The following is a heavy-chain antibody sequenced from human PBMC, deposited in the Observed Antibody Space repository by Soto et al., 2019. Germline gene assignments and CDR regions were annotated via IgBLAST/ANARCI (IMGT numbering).Heavy chain of an antibody. Sequence: QVQLRESGPGLVKLSQTLSLTCVVSGDSISTGGQYWNWIRQFPGKGLEWIGDIYYTGSTHYNPSPPRRLTVSVHTSRTRFSLRQYSVTVAYTAVYYSARRPRHYFDHWGQAALVTVS. J-gene: IGHJ4*02. CDR3: ARRPRHYFDH. CDR1: GDSISTGGQY. D-gene: IGHD3-10*01. V-gene: IGHV4-31*11. CDR2: IYYTGST.